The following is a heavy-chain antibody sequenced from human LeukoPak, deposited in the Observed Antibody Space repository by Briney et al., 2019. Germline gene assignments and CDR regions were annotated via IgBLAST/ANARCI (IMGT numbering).Heavy chain of an antibody. V-gene: IGHV4-34*01. D-gene: IGHD3-10*01. Sequence: SETLSLTCAVYGGSFSGYYWSWIRQPPGKGLEWIGEINHSGSTNYNPSLKSRVTISVDTSKNQFSLKLSSVTAADTAVYYCARVRVGYYGSGSYYGARYYYYGMDVWGQGTTVTVSS. CDR1: GGSFSGYY. CDR3: ARVRVGYYGSGSYYGARYYYYGMDV. CDR2: INHSGST. J-gene: IGHJ6*02.